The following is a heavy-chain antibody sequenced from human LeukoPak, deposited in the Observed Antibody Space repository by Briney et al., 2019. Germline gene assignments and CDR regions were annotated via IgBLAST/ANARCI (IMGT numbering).Heavy chain of an antibody. D-gene: IGHD3-10*01. CDR1: GYTFTGYY. CDR2: INPNSGDT. J-gene: IGHJ4*02. CDR3: ARVRPRIDGSGTSYLRLYYFDY. Sequence: EASVKVSCKASGYTFTGYYMYWVRQAPGQGLEWMGWINPNSGDTNYAQRFQGRVTMTRDTSISTAYMDLSRMTSDDTAVYYCARVRPRIDGSGTSYLRLYYFDYWGQGTLVTVSS. V-gene: IGHV1-2*02.